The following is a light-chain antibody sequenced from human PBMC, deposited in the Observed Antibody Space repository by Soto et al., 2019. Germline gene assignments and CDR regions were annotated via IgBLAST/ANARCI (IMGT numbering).Light chain of an antibody. Sequence: QAVVTQPPSVSGAPGQRVTISCTGGNSNIGAGYDVHWYRQISGTAPKLLLYGDNNRPSGVPDRFSGSKSGTSASLAITGLQAEDEADYYCHSYDSGLSGSVFGGGTKLTVL. V-gene: IGLV1-40*01. CDR1: NSNIGAGYD. CDR3: HSYDSGLSGSV. J-gene: IGLJ3*02. CDR2: GDN.